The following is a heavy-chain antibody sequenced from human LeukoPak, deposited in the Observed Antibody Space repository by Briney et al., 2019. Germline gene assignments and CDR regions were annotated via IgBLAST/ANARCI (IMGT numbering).Heavy chain of an antibody. J-gene: IGHJ4*02. CDR3: AKGTSSPRPYYFDY. Sequence: GGSLRLSCAASGFTFSSYWMSWVRQAPGKGLEWVANIKQDGSEKYYVDSVKGRFTISRDNSKSTLYLQMNSLRAEDTATYYCAKGTSSPRPYYFDYWGQGTLVAVSS. V-gene: IGHV3-7*03. CDR2: IKQDGSEK. D-gene: IGHD2-2*01. CDR1: GFTFSSYW.